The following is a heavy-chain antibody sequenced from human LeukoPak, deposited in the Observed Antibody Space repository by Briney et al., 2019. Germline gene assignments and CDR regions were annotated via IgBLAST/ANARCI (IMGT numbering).Heavy chain of an antibody. Sequence: GGSLRLSCAASGFTFSDYATSWVRQAPGKGLEWISGIKNSGDRTDYADSVKGRFTISRDNSKNTMYLQMKSLRAEDTAVYYCAKGRGSGSYFGIDPWGQGTLVIASS. CDR2: IKNSGDRT. J-gene: IGHJ5*02. D-gene: IGHD3-10*01. CDR1: GFTFSDYA. CDR3: AKGRGSGSYFGIDP. V-gene: IGHV3-23*01.